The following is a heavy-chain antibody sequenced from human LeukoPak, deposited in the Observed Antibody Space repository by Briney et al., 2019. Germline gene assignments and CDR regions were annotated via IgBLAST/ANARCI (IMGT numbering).Heavy chain of an antibody. CDR3: ARVSGMNIED. Sequence: PSETLSLTCAVSGYSISSGYDWGWTRQPPGTGLERIGRIHQRGSTHYNPSLKSRVPLSVDISKNHFSLRLRSMPAPDTTVFCARVSGMNIEDWGLGTLVTVSS. J-gene: IGHJ4*02. V-gene: IGHV4-38-2*01. CDR1: GYSISSGYD. CDR2: IHQRGST. D-gene: IGHD3-10*01.